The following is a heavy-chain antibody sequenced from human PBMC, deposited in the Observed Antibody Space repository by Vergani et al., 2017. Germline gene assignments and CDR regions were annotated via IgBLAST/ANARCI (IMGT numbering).Heavy chain of an antibody. J-gene: IGHJ3*02. CDR1: GCTFTSYY. D-gene: IGHD4-17*01. V-gene: IGHV1-46*01. Sequence: QVQLVQSGAEVKKPGASVKVSCKASGCTFTSYYMHWVRQAPGQGLEWMGIINPSGGSTSYAQKFQGRVTMTRDTSTSTVYMELSSLRSEATAVYYCAILRGYGDRNDAFDIWGQGTMVTVSS. CDR2: INPSGGST. CDR3: AILRGYGDRNDAFDI.